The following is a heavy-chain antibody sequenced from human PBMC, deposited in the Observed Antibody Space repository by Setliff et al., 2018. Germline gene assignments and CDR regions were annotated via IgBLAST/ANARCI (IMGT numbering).Heavy chain of an antibody. CDR3: ANSAYLRELDY. D-gene: IGHD1-26*01. Sequence: SETLSLTCAVYGGSFSGYYWSWIRQPPGKGLEWIGEINHSGSTNYNPSLKSRVTMSVDTSKNQFSLKLTSVTAADAAVYYCANSAYLRELDYWGPGTLVTVSS. CDR1: GGSFSGYY. CDR2: INHSGST. J-gene: IGHJ4*02. V-gene: IGHV4-34*01.